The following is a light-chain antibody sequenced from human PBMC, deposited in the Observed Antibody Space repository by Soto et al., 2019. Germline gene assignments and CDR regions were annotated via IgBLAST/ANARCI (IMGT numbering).Light chain of an antibody. CDR2: SAS. CDR1: RGIRSY. J-gene: IGKJ5*01. V-gene: IGKV1-9*01. CDR3: QQLNSYPQT. Sequence: IHLSQSPSSLSSSVGERVTITCKPSRGIRSYLAWYQQKPGKAPKLLVYSASTLQSGVPSRFSGSGSGPDFTLTISSLQPEDSATYFCQQLNSYPQTFGQGTRLEI.